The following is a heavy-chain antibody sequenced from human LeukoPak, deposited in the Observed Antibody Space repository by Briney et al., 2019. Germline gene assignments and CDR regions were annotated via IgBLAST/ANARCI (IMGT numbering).Heavy chain of an antibody. CDR2: ISYDGSNK. J-gene: IGHJ4*02. Sequence: GGSLRLSCAASGFTFSSYGMHWVRQAPGKGLEWVAVISYDGSNKYYADSVKGRFTISRDNSKNTLYLQMNSLRAEDTAVYYCAKLTSDFWSGYPAPFDYWGQGTLATVSS. CDR3: AKLTSDFWSGYPAPFDY. CDR1: GFTFSSYG. V-gene: IGHV3-30*18. D-gene: IGHD3-3*01.